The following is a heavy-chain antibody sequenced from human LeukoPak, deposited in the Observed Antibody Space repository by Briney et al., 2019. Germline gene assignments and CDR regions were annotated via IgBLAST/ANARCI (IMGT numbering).Heavy chain of an antibody. Sequence: PGRSLRLSCAASGFTFSSYGMHWVRQAPGKGLEWVAVISYDGSNEYYADSVKGRFTISRDNSQNTLYLQMNSLRAEDTAVYYCAKSGQGMDVWGQGTTVTVSS. CDR3: AKSGQGMDV. V-gene: IGHV3-30*18. J-gene: IGHJ6*02. CDR2: ISYDGSNE. D-gene: IGHD6-25*01. CDR1: GFTFSSYG.